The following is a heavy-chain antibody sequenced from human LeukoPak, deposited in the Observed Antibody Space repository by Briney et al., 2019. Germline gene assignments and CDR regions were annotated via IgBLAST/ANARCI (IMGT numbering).Heavy chain of an antibody. CDR1: GFTFSSYE. J-gene: IGHJ4*02. CDR3: ARDSSGWHYYFDY. CDR2: ISSSGSTI. D-gene: IGHD6-19*01. V-gene: IGHV3-48*03. Sequence: PGGSLRLSCAASGFTFSSYEMNWVRQAPGKGLEWVSYISSSGSTIYYADSVKGRFTISRDIAKNSLYLQMNSLRAEDTAVYYCARDSSGWHYYFDYWGQGTLVTVSS.